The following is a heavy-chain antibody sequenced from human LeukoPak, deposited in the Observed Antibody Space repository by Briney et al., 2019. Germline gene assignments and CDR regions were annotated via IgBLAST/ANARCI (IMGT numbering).Heavy chain of an antibody. J-gene: IGHJ4*02. D-gene: IGHD3-10*01. V-gene: IGHV3-30-3*01. CDR1: GFTFSSYA. CDR3: AREDYGSGSKYFDY. Sequence: GGSLRPSCAASGFTFSSYAMHWVRQAPGKGLEWVAVISYDGSNKYYADSVKGRFTISRDNSKNTLYLQMNSLRAEDTAVYYCAREDYGSGSKYFDYWGQGTLVTVSS. CDR2: ISYDGSNK.